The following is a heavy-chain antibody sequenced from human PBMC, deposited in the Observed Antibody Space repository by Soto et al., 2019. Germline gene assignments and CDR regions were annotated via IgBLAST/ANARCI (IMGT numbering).Heavy chain of an antibody. Sequence: QVQLVESGGGVVQAGKSLRISCAASGFTFSSYGIHWVRQAPGKGLEWVALIWYDGSKKYYADSVKGRFTIGRDNSKNTLVLQMDSLRAEDTAVYYGARGYGSGTYVLDYWGQGTLVTVSS. CDR3: ARGYGSGTYVLDY. CDR2: IWYDGSKK. J-gene: IGHJ4*02. CDR1: GFTFSSYG. D-gene: IGHD3-10*01. V-gene: IGHV3-33*01.